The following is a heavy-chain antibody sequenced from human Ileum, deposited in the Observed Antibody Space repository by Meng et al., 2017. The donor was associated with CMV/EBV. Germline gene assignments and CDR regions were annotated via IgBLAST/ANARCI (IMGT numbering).Heavy chain of an antibody. D-gene: IGHD1-1*01. CDR1: NGSFSGYY. Sequence: TGGVYNGSFSGYYWGWIRQAPGKGLEWIGEVNHRGITYFNPSLKSRVTISVDTSKTQFSLRLSSVTAADTAVYYCARGWSSNYYFDYWGQGTLVTVSS. CDR3: ARGWSSNYYFDY. CDR2: VNHRGIT. J-gene: IGHJ4*02. V-gene: IGHV4-34*01.